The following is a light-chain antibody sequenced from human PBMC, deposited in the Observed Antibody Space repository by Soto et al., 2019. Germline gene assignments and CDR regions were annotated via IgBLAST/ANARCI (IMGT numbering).Light chain of an antibody. Sequence: ETVLTQSPGTLSLSPGDRATLSCMASQSVSSSYLAWYQPKPGQAPRLLIYDASNRATGIPARFSGSGSGTDFTLTISRLEPEDVAVYYCQQYGSSPLTFGQGTKGDIK. V-gene: IGKV3-20*01. CDR1: QSVSSSY. CDR3: QQYGSSPLT. J-gene: IGKJ1*01. CDR2: DAS.